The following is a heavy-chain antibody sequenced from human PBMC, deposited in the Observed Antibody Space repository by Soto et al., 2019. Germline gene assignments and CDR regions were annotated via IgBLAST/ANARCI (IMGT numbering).Heavy chain of an antibody. CDR1: GFIFSNTW. V-gene: IGHV3-15*07. CDR3: TADIPSISANYGMDV. J-gene: IGHJ6*02. CDR2: IKTKIEGGTT. D-gene: IGHD2-2*02. Sequence: EEQLVESGGGLVEPGGSLRLSCAASGFIFSNTWINWVRQAPGKGLEWVGRIKTKIEGGTTNYAAPVKGRFTVSGDDSKNTVYLHTNSLRTEDTAVYYCTADIPSISANYGMDVWGQGTTVTVSS.